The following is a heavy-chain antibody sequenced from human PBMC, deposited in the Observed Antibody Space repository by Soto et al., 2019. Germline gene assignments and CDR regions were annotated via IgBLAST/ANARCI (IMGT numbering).Heavy chain of an antibody. D-gene: IGHD3-16*01. J-gene: IGHJ4*02. CDR2: IYYSGST. Sequence: ASETLSLTCTVSGGSISSGDYYWSWIRQPPGKGLEWIGYIYYSGSTYYNPSLKSRVTISVDTSKNQFSLKLSSVTAADTAVYYCARSPLAFGGVISNFDYWGQGTLVTVSS. CDR3: ARSPLAFGGVISNFDY. CDR1: GGSISSGDYY. V-gene: IGHV4-30-4*01.